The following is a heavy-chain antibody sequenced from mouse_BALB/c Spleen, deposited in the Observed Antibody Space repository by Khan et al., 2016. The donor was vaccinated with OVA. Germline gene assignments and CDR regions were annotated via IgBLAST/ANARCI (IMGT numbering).Heavy chain of an antibody. V-gene: IGHV3-2*02. CDR1: GYSITSDYA. J-gene: IGHJ3*01. D-gene: IGHD2-4*01. Sequence: EVQLQESGPGLVKPSQSLSLTCTVTGYSITSDYAWNWIRQFPGNKLEWMGYISNSGSTTYNPSLKSRISITRDTSKNQFFLQLKSVTTEDTTKYYCASGDYDYAWFTYWGQGTLVTVSA. CDR3: ASGDYDYAWFTY. CDR2: ISNSGST.